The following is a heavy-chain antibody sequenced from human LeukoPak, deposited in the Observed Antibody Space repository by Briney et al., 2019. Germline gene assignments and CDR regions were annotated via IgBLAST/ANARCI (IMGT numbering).Heavy chain of an antibody. CDR3: ARGGGYCGGDCYGIDY. CDR1: GFSFSSYA. CDR2: FTGGGGTGT. Sequence: GGSLRLSCAASGFSFSSYAMNWVRQAPGKGLEWVSTFTGGGGTGTYYADSVKGRFTISRDNAKNSLYLQMNSLRAEDTAVYYCARGGGYCGGDCYGIDYWGQGTLVTVSS. D-gene: IGHD2-21*01. V-gene: IGHV3-23*01. J-gene: IGHJ4*02.